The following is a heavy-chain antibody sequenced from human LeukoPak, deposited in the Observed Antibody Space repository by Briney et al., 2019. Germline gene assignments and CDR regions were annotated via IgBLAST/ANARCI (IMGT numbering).Heavy chain of an antibody. J-gene: IGHJ5*02. V-gene: IGHV3-30-3*01. Sequence: QPGGSLRLSCAASGFTFSSYAMHWVRQAPGKGLEWVAVISYDGSNKYYADSVKGRFTISRDNSKNTLYLQMNSLRAEDTAVYYCARGSDPDYGDYVAWFDPWGQGTLVTVSS. CDR1: GFTFSSYA. CDR2: ISYDGSNK. D-gene: IGHD4-17*01. CDR3: ARGSDPDYGDYVAWFDP.